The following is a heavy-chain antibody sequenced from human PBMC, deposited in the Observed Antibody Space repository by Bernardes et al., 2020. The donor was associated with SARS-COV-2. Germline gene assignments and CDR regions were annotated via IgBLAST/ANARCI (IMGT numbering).Heavy chain of an antibody. CDR1: GGSISSGSYY. CDR3: ASAGWAGDVYYYYGMDV. V-gene: IGHV4-61*02. Sequence: SETLSLTCTVSGGSISSGSYYWSWIRQPAGKGLEWIGRIYTSGSTNSNPSLKSRVTISVDTSKNQSSLKLSSVTAAATAVYYCASAGWAGDVYYYYGMDVWGQGTTVTVSS. J-gene: IGHJ6*02. CDR2: IYTSGST. D-gene: IGHD7-27*01.